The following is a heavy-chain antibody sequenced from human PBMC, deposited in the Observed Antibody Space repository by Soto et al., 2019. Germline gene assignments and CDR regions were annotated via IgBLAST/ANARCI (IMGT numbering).Heavy chain of an antibody. CDR2: ISGGGSDS. V-gene: IGHV3-23*01. CDR1: GFTFGSYA. Sequence: GGSLILSCAASGFTFGSYAMSWVRQAPGKGLEWVSAISGGGSDSYYADSVKGRFTISRDDSKNTLYLQVNSLRAEDTAVYFCVKEGTGTTSAVFDFWGQGTLVTVSS. D-gene: IGHD1-7*01. J-gene: IGHJ4*02. CDR3: VKEGTGTTSAVFDF.